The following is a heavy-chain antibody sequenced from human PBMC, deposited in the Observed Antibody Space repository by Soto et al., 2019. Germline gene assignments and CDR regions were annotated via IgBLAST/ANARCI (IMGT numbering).Heavy chain of an antibody. CDR3: ARAREPEYSSAIFLDI. Sequence: GGSLRLSCAASGLTVSSSYMSWVRQAPGKGLQWVSVIYSAGSTYYANSVKGRFTISRDISTNMVYLQMSSLTDEDTAVYYCARAREPEYSSAIFLDIWGQGALVTVSS. D-gene: IGHD5-18*01. CDR2: IYSAGST. CDR1: GLTVSSSY. J-gene: IGHJ4*02. V-gene: IGHV3-53*01.